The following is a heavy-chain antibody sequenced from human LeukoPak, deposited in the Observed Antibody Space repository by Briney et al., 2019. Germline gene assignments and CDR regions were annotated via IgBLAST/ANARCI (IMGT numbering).Heavy chain of an antibody. CDR3: ARGAARMVEMGTIISFEY. D-gene: IGHD5-24*01. CDR2: ITGRGGST. Sequence: GGSLRLSCAASGFTFSSYVMSWVRPAPGKGLEWVSGITGRGGSTYYADSVKGRFTISRDNSKNTLYLQMNSLRAEDTAVYYCARGAARMVEMGTIISFEYWGQGTLVTVSS. V-gene: IGHV3-23*01. CDR1: GFTFSSYV. J-gene: IGHJ4*02.